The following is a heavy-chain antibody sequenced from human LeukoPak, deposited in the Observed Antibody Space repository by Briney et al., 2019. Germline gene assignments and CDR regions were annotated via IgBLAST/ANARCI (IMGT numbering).Heavy chain of an antibody. CDR2: MNPNRGNT. V-gene: IGHV1-8*01. Sequence: ASVTVSCKASGYTFTSYDINWVRQATGQGLEWMGWMNPNRGNTGYAQKFQGRVTMTRNTSISTAYMELSSLRSEDTAVYFCAKPARGDYVGRRAFDIWGQGTMVTVSS. J-gene: IGHJ3*02. D-gene: IGHD4-17*01. CDR1: GYTFTSYD. CDR3: AKPARGDYVGRRAFDI.